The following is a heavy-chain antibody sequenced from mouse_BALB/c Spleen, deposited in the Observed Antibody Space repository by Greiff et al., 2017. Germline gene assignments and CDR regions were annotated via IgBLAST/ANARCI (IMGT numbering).Heavy chain of an antibody. D-gene: IGHD2-4*01. CDR3: ARIKDYLYAMDY. V-gene: IGHV1S132*01. J-gene: IGHJ4*01. Sequence: VKLQESGAELVKPGASVKLSCKTSGYTFTSYWIQWVKQRPGQGLGWIGEIFPGTGTTYYNEKFKGKATLTIDTSSSTAYMQLSSLTSEDSAVYFCARIKDYLYAMDYWGQGTSVTVSS. CDR1: GYTFTSYW. CDR2: IFPGTGTT.